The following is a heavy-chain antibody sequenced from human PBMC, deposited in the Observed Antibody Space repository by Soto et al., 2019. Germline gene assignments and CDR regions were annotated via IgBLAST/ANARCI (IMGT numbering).Heavy chain of an antibody. J-gene: IGHJ3*02. CDR1: GFTFSSYG. Sequence: GGSLRLSCAASGFTFSSYGMHWVRQAPGKGLEWVAVIWYDGSNKYYADSVKGRFTISRDNSKNTLYLQMNSLRAEDTAVYYCARDGCRGGSCYPNHAFDIWGQETMVTVSS. D-gene: IGHD2-15*01. CDR3: ARDGCRGGSCYPNHAFDI. CDR2: IWYDGSNK. V-gene: IGHV3-33*01.